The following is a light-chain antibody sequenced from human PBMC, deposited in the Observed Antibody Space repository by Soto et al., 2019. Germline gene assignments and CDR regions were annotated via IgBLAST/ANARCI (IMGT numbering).Light chain of an antibody. CDR3: QQYNNWPPIT. Sequence: EIVLTQSPGTLSLSPGERATLSCRASQSVSNNYLAWYQQKPGQAPRLLIYGASNRATGIPARFRGSGSGTDFALTISGLEPADFAVYYCQQYNNWPPITFGQGTRLEIK. CDR1: QSVSNNY. CDR2: GAS. J-gene: IGKJ5*01. V-gene: IGKV3-20*01.